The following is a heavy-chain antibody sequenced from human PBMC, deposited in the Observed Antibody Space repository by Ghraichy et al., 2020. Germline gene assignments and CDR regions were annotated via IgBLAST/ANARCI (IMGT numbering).Heavy chain of an antibody. V-gene: IGHV1-18*01. D-gene: IGHD3-3*01. J-gene: IGHJ6*03. CDR1: GYTFTSYG. CDR2: ISAYNGDT. Sequence: ASVKVSCKASGYTFTSYGISWVRQAPGQGLEWMGWISAYNGDTNYVQKLQGRVTMTTDTSTSTAYMELRSLRSDDTAVYYCARDSIQRITIFGVVFVDYMDVWGKGTTVTVSS. CDR3: ARDSIQRITIFGVVFVDYMDV.